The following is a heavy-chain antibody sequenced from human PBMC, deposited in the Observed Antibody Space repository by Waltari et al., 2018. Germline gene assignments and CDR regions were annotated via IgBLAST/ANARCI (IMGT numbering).Heavy chain of an antibody. CDR2: IYTSGST. CDR3: ARSALSSSWYGY. V-gene: IGHV4-61*09. J-gene: IGHJ4*02. CDR1: GGSISSGSYY. D-gene: IGHD6-13*01. Sequence: QVQLQESGPGLVKPSQTLSLTCTVSGGSISSGSYYWSWIRQPAGKGLEWIGYIYTSGSTNYNPSLKSRVTISVDTSKNQFSPKLSSVTAADTAVYYCARSALSSSWYGYWGQGTLVTVSS.